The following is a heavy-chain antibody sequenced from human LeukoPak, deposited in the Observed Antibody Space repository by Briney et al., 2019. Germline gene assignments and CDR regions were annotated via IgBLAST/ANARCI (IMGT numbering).Heavy chain of an antibody. Sequence: GASLKLSCAASGFTFSDSTVHWVRQAPGKGLEWVGRIRNKAYSYATAYAASLRGRFTISRDDSRHTASLQMNSLTTEETAVYYCALGVSGATVSDYWGQGTLVTVSS. CDR2: IRNKAYSYAT. CDR1: GFTFSDST. D-gene: IGHD1-26*01. V-gene: IGHV3-73*01. J-gene: IGHJ4*02. CDR3: ALGVSGATVSDY.